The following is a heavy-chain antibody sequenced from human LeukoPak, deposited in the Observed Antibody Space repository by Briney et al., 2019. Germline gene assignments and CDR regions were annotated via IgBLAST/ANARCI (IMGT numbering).Heavy chain of an antibody. CDR1: GYTFTGYY. CDR2: MNPNSGGT. J-gene: IGHJ6*03. V-gene: IGHV1-2*02. CDR3: ARGPRITLVRGGQWYHYMDV. Sequence: ASVKVSCKASGYTFTGYYMHWVRQAPGQGLEWMGWMNPNSGGTNYAQKFQGRVTMTRDTSISTAYMELSRLRSDDTAVYYCARGPRITLVRGGQWYHYMDVWGKGTTVTISS. D-gene: IGHD3-10*01.